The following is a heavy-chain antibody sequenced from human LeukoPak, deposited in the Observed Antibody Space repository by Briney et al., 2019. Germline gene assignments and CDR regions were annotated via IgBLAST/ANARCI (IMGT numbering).Heavy chain of an antibody. CDR3: ARDGQLWAQNWFDP. D-gene: IGHD5-18*01. CDR2: IKKDGSEK. V-gene: IGHV3-7*01. J-gene: IGHJ5*02. Sequence: GSLRLSCAASSFTFSTYWMSCVRQAPGEGLLGVAKIKKDGSEKYYVVSVKGRFTISRDNAKNSLYLQMNSLRAEDTAVYYCARDGQLWAQNWFDPWGQGTLVTVSS. CDR1: SFTFSTYW.